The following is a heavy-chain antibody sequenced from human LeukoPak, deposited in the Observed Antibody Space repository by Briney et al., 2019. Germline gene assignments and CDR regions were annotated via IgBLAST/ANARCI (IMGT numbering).Heavy chain of an antibody. J-gene: IGHJ3*02. V-gene: IGHV3-48*03. CDR1: GFTFSSYE. CDR3: AKDVGRTPNACDI. CDR2: ISSSGSTV. D-gene: IGHD1-1*01. Sequence: GGSLRLSCAASGFTFSSYEMNWVRQAPGKGLEWVSYISSSGSTVYYADSMKGRFTISRDNSKNSLFLQMNSLRTEDTALYYCAKDVGRTPNACDIWGQGTMVTVSS.